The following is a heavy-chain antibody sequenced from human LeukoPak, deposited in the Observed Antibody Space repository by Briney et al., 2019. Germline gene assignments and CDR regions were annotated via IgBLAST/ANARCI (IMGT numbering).Heavy chain of an antibody. CDR2: INPSSGGT. V-gene: IGHV1-2*06. Sequence: ASVKVSCKASEYTFTGYYLHWVRQAPGQGLEWMGRINPSSGGTNYAQKFQGRVTMTRDMSISTVYMELSRLRFDDTAVYYCAREGSGSYAGFDYWGQGTLVTVSS. CDR3: AREGSGSYAGFDY. J-gene: IGHJ4*02. CDR1: EYTFTGYY. D-gene: IGHD1-26*01.